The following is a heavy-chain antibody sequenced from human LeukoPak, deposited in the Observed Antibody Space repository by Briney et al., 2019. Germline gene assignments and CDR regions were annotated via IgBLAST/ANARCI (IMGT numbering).Heavy chain of an antibody. CDR3: ARRPYCGGDCYSLDGFDM. V-gene: IGHV3-48*01. Sequence: SGGSLRLSCAASGFTFSRYRMNWVRQAPGKGLEWVSSISSTSSTKFYADSVKGRFTISRDNGKNSLYLQLNSLRAEDTAVYYCARRPYCGGDCYSLDGFDMWGQGTMVTVSS. CDR1: GFTFSRYR. J-gene: IGHJ3*02. CDR2: ISSTSSTK. D-gene: IGHD2-21*02.